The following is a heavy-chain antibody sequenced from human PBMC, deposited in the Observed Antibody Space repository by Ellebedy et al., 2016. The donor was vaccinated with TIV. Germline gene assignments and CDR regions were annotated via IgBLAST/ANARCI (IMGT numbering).Heavy chain of an antibody. CDR2: INHSGST. V-gene: IGHV4-34*01. J-gene: IGHJ4*02. D-gene: IGHD5-12*01. Sequence: SETLSLXXAVYGGSFSGYYWSWIRQPPGKGLEWIGEINHSGSTNYNPSLKSRVTISVDTSKNQFSLKLSSVTAADTAVYYCAREKGGGYDGGFDYWGQGTLVTVSS. CDR3: AREKGGGYDGGFDY. CDR1: GGSFSGYY.